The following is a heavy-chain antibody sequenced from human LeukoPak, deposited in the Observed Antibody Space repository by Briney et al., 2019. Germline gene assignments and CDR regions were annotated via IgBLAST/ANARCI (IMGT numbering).Heavy chain of an antibody. V-gene: IGHV4-59*12. D-gene: IGHD3-10*01. CDR1: GGSISSYY. CDR2: IYYSGST. J-gene: IGHJ5*02. Sequence: PSETLSLTCTVSGGSISSYYWSWIRQPPGKGLEWIGYIYYSGSTNYNPSLKSRVTISVDTSKNQFSLKLSSVTAADTAVYYCARGRVYYGSGSSSRFDPWGQGTLVTVSS. CDR3: ARGRVYYGSGSSSRFDP.